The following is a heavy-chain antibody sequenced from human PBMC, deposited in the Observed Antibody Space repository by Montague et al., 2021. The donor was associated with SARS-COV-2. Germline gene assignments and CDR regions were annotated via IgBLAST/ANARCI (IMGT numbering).Heavy chain of an antibody. CDR3: ARHRRRISGFDS. D-gene: IGHD3-3*01. V-gene: IGHV4-39*01. CDR1: GGSTSSEDYW. Sequence: SETLSLTCTVSGGSTSSEDYWWGWIRQPPGKGLEWIGNIHHTENTYYNPSLKNRVTISADTSKKQFSLSLNSVTAADTAIYYCARHRRRISGFDSWGLGTLVTVSS. J-gene: IGHJ4*02. CDR2: IHHTENT.